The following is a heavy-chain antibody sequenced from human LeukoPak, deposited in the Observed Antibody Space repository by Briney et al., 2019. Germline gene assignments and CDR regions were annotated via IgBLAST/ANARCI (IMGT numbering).Heavy chain of an antibody. D-gene: IGHD2-2*01. V-gene: IGHV1-2*02. CDR1: GYTFTGYY. J-gene: IGHJ4*02. Sequence: ASVKVSCTASGYTFTGYYMHWVRQAPGQGLEWMGWINPNSGGTNYAQKFQGRVTMTRETSISTAYMELSRLRSDDTAVYYCAIVPAAEYYFDYWGQGTLVTVSS. CDR2: INPNSGGT. CDR3: AIVPAAEYYFDY.